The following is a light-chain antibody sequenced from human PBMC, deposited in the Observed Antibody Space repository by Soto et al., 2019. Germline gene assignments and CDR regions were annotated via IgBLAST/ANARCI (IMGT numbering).Light chain of an antibody. CDR3: SSYAGSKKFGV. CDR2: EVS. CDR1: SSDVGGYNY. Sequence: QSALTQPPSASGSPGQSVTISCTGTSSDVGGYNYVSWYQQHPGKAPKLMIYEVSKRPSGVPDRFSGSKSGNTASLTVSGRQAEDEADYDCSSYAGSKKFGVFGTGTKLTVL. J-gene: IGLJ1*01. V-gene: IGLV2-8*01.